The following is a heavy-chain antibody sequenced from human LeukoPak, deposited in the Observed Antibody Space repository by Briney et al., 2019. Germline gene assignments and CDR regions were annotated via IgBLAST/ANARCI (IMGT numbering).Heavy chain of an antibody. D-gene: IGHD4-23*01. CDR3: ARSQRNTVVTPFDY. CDR2: ISNDGSNK. Sequence: GGSLRLSCAVSGFTFSSYALHWVRQAPGRGLEWVAVISNDGSNKYYADPVKGRFTISRDNSKNTLYLQMNSLRAEDTAVYYCARSQRNTVVTPFDYWGQGTLVTVSS. CDR1: GFTFSSYA. J-gene: IGHJ4*02. V-gene: IGHV3-30*14.